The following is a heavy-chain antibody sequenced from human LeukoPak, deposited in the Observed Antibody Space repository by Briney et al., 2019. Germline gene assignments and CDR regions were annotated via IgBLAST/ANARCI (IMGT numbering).Heavy chain of an antibody. V-gene: IGHV1-2*06. Sequence: ASVKVSCKASGYIFTDYHIHWVRQAPGQGLEWMGRINPNSGGTTYAQKFQDRVTMTRDTSINTAYMELSRLNSDDTAIYYCATPGGILWFGDQDGMDVWGHGTTVAVSS. CDR1: GYIFTDYH. CDR3: ATPGGILWFGDQDGMDV. CDR2: INPNSGGT. J-gene: IGHJ6*02. D-gene: IGHD3-10*01.